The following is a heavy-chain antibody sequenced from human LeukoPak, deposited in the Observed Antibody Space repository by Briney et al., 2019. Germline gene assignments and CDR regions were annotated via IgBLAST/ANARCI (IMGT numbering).Heavy chain of an antibody. D-gene: IGHD3-10*01. J-gene: IGHJ2*01. CDR3: ARPYYGSGSYLAVWYFDL. Sequence: SETLSLTCTVSGGSISSYYWSWIRQPPGKGLEWIGSIYYSGSTYYNPSLKSRVTISVDTSKNQFSLKLSSVTAADTAVYYCARPYYGSGSYLAVWYFDLWGRGTLVTVSS. CDR1: GGSISSYY. V-gene: IGHV4-59*05. CDR2: IYYSGST.